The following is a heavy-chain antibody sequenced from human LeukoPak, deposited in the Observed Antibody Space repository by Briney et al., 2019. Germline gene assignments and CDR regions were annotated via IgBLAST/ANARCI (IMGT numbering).Heavy chain of an antibody. Sequence: GGSLRLSCAASGFTFSSYAMSWVRQAPGKGLEWVSAISGSGGSTYYADSVKGRFTISRDNSKNTPYLQMNSLRAEDTAVYYCAKDMVRGVIIQDPRYYYYGMDVWGQGTTVTVSS. CDR1: GFTFSSYA. V-gene: IGHV3-23*01. J-gene: IGHJ6*02. CDR2: ISGSGGST. D-gene: IGHD3-10*01. CDR3: AKDMVRGVIIQDPRYYYYGMDV.